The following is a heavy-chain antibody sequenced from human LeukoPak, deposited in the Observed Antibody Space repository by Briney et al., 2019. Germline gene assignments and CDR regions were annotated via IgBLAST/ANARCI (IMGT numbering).Heavy chain of an antibody. CDR3: ATPRRGIAAAGLSH. J-gene: IGHJ4*02. CDR1: GGTFSSYA. V-gene: IGHV1-69*13. Sequence: SVNVSCKASGGTFSSYAISWVRQAPGQGLEWMGGIIPIFGTANYAQKFQGRVTITADESTSTAYMELSSLRSEDTAVYYCATPRRGIAAAGLSHWGQGTLVTVSS. CDR2: IIPIFGTA. D-gene: IGHD6-13*01.